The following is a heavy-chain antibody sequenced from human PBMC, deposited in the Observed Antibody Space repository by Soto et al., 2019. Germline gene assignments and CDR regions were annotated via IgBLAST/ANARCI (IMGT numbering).Heavy chain of an antibody. D-gene: IGHD3-3*01. CDR3: ARDASYYSLWSGYYPSRNGMDV. Sequence: VGSLRLSCAASGFTFSRHSINWVRQAPGKGLEWVSYISGSGATKYYADSVKGRFTISRDNSRNTVYLQMNSLRADDTAVYYCARDASYYSLWSGYYPSRNGMDVWGQGTTVTVSS. V-gene: IGHV3-48*01. CDR1: GFTFSRHS. J-gene: IGHJ6*02. CDR2: ISGSGATK.